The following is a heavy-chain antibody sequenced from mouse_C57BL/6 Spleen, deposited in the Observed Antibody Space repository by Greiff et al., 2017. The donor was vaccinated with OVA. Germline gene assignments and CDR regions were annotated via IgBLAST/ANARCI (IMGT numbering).Heavy chain of an antibody. V-gene: IGHV5-9*01. CDR2: ISGGGGNT. CDR1: GFTFSSYT. D-gene: IGHD1-1*01. CDR3: ARHNYGSSKGYFDV. J-gene: IGHJ1*03. Sequence: EVQGVESGGGLVKPGGSLKLSCAASGFTFSSYTMSWVRQTPEKRLEWVATISGGGGNTYYPDSVKGRFTISRDNAKNTLYLQMSSLRSEDTALYYCARHNYGSSKGYFDVWGTGTTVTVSS.